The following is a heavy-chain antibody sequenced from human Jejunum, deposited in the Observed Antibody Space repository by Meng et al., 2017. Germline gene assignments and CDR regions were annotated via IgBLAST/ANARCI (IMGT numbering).Heavy chain of an antibody. CDR2: IHKSGNT. D-gene: IGHD4-17*01. CDR1: GASISSDSQY. V-gene: IGHV4-31*03. J-gene: IGHJ4*02. CDR3: ARETVVTTRFYDY. Sequence: QVDLKGPGPGPVKPSQTLSLPCTVSGASISSDSQYWTWIRQHPGKGLEWIGYIHKSGNTYYSPSLESRISMAVDTSKNQFSLKLNSVTAADTAVYYCARETVVTTRFYDYWGQGTLVTVSS.